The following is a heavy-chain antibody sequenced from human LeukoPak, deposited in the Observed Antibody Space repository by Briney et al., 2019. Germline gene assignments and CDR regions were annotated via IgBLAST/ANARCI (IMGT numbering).Heavy chain of an antibody. J-gene: IGHJ4*02. CDR1: GYRFTMYA. V-gene: IGHV7-4-1*02. CDR2: INTYTGDP. CDR3: AREPFYFDY. Sequence: ASVKVSCRISGYRFTMYAINWVRQAPGQGLEWMGWINTYTGDPTYAQGFTGRFVFSLDTSVNTAYLQISSLKAEDTAVYYCAREPFYFDYWGQGTLVTVSS.